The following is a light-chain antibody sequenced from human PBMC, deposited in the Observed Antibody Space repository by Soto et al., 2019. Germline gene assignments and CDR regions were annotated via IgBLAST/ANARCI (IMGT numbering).Light chain of an antibody. CDR2: EVS. V-gene: IGLV2-14*01. J-gene: IGLJ1*01. Sequence: QSALTQPASVSGSPGQSITISCTGTSSDVGANGFVSWYQRHPGKAPKLMMYEVSNRPSGVSDRFSGSKSGNTASLTISGLQAEDEADYYCSSYTTSSTYVFGTGTKVTVL. CDR1: SSDVGANGF. CDR3: SSYTTSSTYV.